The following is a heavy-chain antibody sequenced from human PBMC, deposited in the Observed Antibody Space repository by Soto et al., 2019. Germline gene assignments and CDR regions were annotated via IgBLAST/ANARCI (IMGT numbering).Heavy chain of an antibody. CDR1: GGTVSSYA. D-gene: IGHD6-19*01. CDR2: IIPIFGVP. J-gene: IGHJ6*02. Sequence: SVKVSCKASGGTVSSYAITWVRHAPGQGLEWLGAIIPIFGVPNYAQKFRGRVTITADESTSTSYMEMGSLRSDDTAVYYCARDVDSGHDNPNYYYYGMDVWGPGTTVTV. CDR3: ARDVDSGHDNPNYYYYGMDV. V-gene: IGHV1-69*13.